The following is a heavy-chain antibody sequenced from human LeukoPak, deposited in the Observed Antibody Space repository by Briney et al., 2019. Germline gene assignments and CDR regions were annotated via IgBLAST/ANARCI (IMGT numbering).Heavy chain of an antibody. Sequence: GGSLRLSCAASGFTFSSYGMHWVRQAPGKGLGWVAVIWYDGSNKYYADSVKGRFTISRDNSKNTLYLQMNSLRAEDTAVYYCARERTGGSSWYNDAFDIWGQGIMVTVSS. CDR1: GFTFSSYG. V-gene: IGHV3-33*01. J-gene: IGHJ3*02. D-gene: IGHD6-13*01. CDR3: ARERTGGSSWYNDAFDI. CDR2: IWYDGSNK.